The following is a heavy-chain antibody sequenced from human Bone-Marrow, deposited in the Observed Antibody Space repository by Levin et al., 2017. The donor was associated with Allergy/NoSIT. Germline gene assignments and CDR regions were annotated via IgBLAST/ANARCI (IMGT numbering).Heavy chain of an antibody. CDR1: GFTFSSYW. CDR3: ARDLYGIAVAGMEFWFDP. V-gene: IGHV3-7*01. J-gene: IGHJ5*02. D-gene: IGHD6-19*01. CDR2: IKQDGSEK. Sequence: LSLTCAASGFTFSSYWMSWVRQAPGKGLEWVANIKQDGSEKYYVDSVKGRFTISRDNAKNSLYLQMNSLRAEDTAVYYCARDLYGIAVAGMEFWFDPWGQGTLVTVSS.